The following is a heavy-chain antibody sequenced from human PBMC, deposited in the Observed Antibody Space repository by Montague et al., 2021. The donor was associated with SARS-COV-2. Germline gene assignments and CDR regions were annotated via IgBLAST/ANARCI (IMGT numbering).Heavy chain of an antibody. Sequence: SETLSLTCAVYGGSFSGYYWSWIRHPPGKGLEWIGEINHSGSTNYNPSLKSRVTISVDTSKNQFSLKLSSVTAADTAVYYCASLTLGYCSSTSCYSDWFDPWGQGTLVTVSS. J-gene: IGHJ5*02. CDR1: GGSFSGYY. V-gene: IGHV4-34*01. CDR2: INHSGST. D-gene: IGHD2-2*02. CDR3: ASLTLGYCSSTSCYSDWFDP.